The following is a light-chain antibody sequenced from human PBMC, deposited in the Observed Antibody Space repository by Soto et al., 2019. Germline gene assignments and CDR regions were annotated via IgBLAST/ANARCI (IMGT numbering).Light chain of an antibody. J-gene: IGLJ3*02. Sequence: QSVLTQPPSVSGAPGQSITITCTGSRSNIGAGYDVHWYQLRPGTAPKLLIYENDNRPSGVPDRISGSRSVTSASLAITGLQAEGGAEYYCQSYDRSLSGSRVFGGGTKLTVL. V-gene: IGLV1-40*01. CDR2: END. CDR1: RSNIGAGYD. CDR3: QSYDRSLSGSRV.